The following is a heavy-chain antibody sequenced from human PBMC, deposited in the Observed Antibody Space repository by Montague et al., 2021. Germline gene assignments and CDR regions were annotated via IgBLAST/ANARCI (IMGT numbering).Heavy chain of an antibody. D-gene: IGHD7-27*01. V-gene: IGHV4-59*08. Sequence: SETLSLTCTVTGGSISEFYWSWIRQSPEKGLEWIGYIYDSGTTNYNPSLKSRVTISTDTSMNQFSPNLRSVTAADTAVYFCARRVGISAPFDYWGQGTMVTVSS. CDR3: ARRVGISAPFDY. CDR2: IYDSGTT. J-gene: IGHJ4*02. CDR1: GGSISEFY.